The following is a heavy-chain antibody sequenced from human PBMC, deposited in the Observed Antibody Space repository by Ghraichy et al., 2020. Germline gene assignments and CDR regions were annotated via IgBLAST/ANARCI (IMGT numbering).Heavy chain of an antibody. D-gene: IGHD3-22*01. CDR2: ISSSSSYI. CDR1: GFTFSSYS. V-gene: IGHV3-21*01. CDR3: ARGGEDYYDSSGYYYVGVEGAFDI. J-gene: IGHJ3*02. Sequence: GGSLRLSCAASGFTFSSYSMNWVRQAPGKGLEWVSSISSSSSYIYYADSVKGRFTISRDNAKNSLYLQMNSLRAEDTAVYYCARGGEDYYDSSGYYYVGVEGAFDIWGQGTMVTVSS.